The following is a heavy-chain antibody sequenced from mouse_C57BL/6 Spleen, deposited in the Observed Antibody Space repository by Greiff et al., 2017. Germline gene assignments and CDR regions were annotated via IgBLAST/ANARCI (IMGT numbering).Heavy chain of an antibody. V-gene: IGHV1-42*01. D-gene: IGHD4-1*01. CDR3: ARAEGGANWDVDWYFDV. CDR1: GYSFTGYY. J-gene: IGHJ1*03. Sequence: EVQLQQSGPELVKPGASVKISCKASGYSFTGYYMNWVKQSPEKSLEWIGEINPSTGGTTYNQKFKAKATLTVDKSSSTAYMQLKSLTSEDSAVYYCARAEGGANWDVDWYFDVWGTGTTVTVSS. CDR2: INPSTGGT.